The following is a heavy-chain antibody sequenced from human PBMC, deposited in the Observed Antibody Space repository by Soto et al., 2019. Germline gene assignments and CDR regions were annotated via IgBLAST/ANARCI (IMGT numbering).Heavy chain of an antibody. CDR2: ISGGGGTT. J-gene: IGHJ5*02. V-gene: IGHV3-23*01. Sequence: GGSLRLSCAASGFTFSSFAMTWVREAPGRGLEWISGISGGGGTTYDADSVKGRFIISRDNSRNTLYLQMNSLRAEDTAIYYCAKDLVLLRSWGQGTLVTVSS. CDR3: AKDLVLLRS. CDR1: GFTFSSFA. D-gene: IGHD1-26*01.